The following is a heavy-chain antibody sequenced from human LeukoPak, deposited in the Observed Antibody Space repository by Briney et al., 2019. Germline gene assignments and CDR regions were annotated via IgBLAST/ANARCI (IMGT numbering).Heavy chain of an antibody. D-gene: IGHD6-13*01. CDR1: GYTFTSYG. CDR3: ARDWDSSPYYYYGMDV. CDR2: ISAYNGNT. Sequence: GASVKVSCKASGYTFTSYGISWVRQAPGQGLEWMGWISAYNGNTNYAQKLQGRVTMTTDTSTSTAYMELRSLRSDDTAVYYRARDWDSSPYYYYGMDVWGQGTTVTVSS. J-gene: IGHJ6*02. V-gene: IGHV1-18*01.